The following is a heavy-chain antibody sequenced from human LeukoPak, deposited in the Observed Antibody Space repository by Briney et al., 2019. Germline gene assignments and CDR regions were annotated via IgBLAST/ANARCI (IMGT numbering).Heavy chain of an antibody. CDR3: ARSCRSGYYGGFDY. CDR2: ISWNSVGI. V-gene: IGHV3-9*01. CDR1: GFTFDDYA. D-gene: IGHD3-3*01. J-gene: IGHJ4*02. Sequence: PGGSLRLSCAASGFTFDDYAMHWVRQAPGKGLEWVSGISWNSVGIGYADSVKGRFTISRDNAKNSLYLQMNSLRAEDTALYYCARSCRSGYYGGFDYWGQGTLVTVSS.